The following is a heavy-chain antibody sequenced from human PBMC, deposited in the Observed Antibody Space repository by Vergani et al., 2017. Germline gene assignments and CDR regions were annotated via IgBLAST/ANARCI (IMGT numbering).Heavy chain of an antibody. CDR3: ARDHTIAVAANDGFEI. CDR2: IIPIFGTA. Sequence: QVQLVQSGAEVKKPGSSVKVSCKASGGTFSSYATSWVRQAPGQGLEWMGGIIPIFGTANYAQKFQGRVTITADESTSTADMELSSLRSEDTAVYSCARDHTIAVAANDGFEIWGQGTMVTVSS. CDR1: GGTFSSYA. V-gene: IGHV1-69*13. D-gene: IGHD6-19*01. J-gene: IGHJ3*02.